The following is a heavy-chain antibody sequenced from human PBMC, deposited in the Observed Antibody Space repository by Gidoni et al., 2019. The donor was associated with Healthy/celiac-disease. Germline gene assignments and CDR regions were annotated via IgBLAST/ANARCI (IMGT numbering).Heavy chain of an antibody. CDR3: ARRGWERGEVVVPAAIRGGYDY. CDR2: INHSGST. D-gene: IGHD2-2*02. V-gene: IGHV4-34*01. Sequence: QVQLQQWGAGLLKPSETLSLTCAVYGGSFSGYYWSWIRQPPGKGLEWIGEINHSGSTNYNPSLKSRVTISVDTSKNQFSLKLSSVTAADTAVYYCARRGWERGEVVVPAAIRGGYDYWGQGTLVTVSS. CDR1: GGSFSGYY. J-gene: IGHJ4*02.